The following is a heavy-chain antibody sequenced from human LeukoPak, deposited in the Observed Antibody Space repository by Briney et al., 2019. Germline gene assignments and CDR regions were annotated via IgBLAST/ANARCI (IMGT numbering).Heavy chain of an antibody. CDR2: INPNSGGT. D-gene: IGHD3-3*01. Sequence: ASVKVSCKASGYTFTGYYMHWVRQAPGQGLEWMGRINPNSGGTNYAQKFQGRVTMTRDTSISTAYMELSRLRSDDTAVYYCARRGLRFSHWFDPWGQGTLVTVSS. CDR3: ARRGLRFSHWFDP. CDR1: GYTFTGYY. V-gene: IGHV1-2*06. J-gene: IGHJ5*02.